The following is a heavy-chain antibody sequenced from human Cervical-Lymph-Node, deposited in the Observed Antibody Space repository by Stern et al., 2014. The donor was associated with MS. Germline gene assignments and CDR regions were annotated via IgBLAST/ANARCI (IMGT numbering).Heavy chain of an antibody. CDR2: IKGKSDGGTA. V-gene: IGHV3-15*02. D-gene: IGHD2-15*01. CDR1: GFALTNAW. Sequence: EDQLVESGGTLVKPGESLRISCATSGFALTNAWMRWVRQAPGKGLEWVGRIKGKSDGGTADYAESVKGRFTISRDISKKTLFLQMNSLKTEDTAIYYCNTGGGHPFDFWGQGTVVTVSS. CDR3: NTGGGHPFDF. J-gene: IGHJ4*02.